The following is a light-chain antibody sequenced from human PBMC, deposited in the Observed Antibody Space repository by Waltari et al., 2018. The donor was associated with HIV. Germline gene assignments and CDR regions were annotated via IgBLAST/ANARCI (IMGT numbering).Light chain of an antibody. CDR3: QSYDSSLSGFVV. CDR2: GNT. J-gene: IGLJ2*01. V-gene: IGLV1-40*01. Sequence: QSVLTQPPSVSGAPVQRVTISCTGSSSNIGAGYDLHWYQQLPGTAPKVLIKGNTKRPVGVPDVFSGSKSGTSASLAITGLQAEDGADNYCQSYDSSLSGFVVFGGGTKVTGL. CDR1: SSNIGAGYD.